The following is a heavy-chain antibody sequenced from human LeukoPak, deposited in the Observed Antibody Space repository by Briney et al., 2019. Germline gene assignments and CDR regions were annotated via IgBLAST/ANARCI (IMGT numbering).Heavy chain of an antibody. CDR3: ASRPYDNSGYYYV. V-gene: IGHV3-21*01. J-gene: IGHJ4*02. CDR1: GFTVSRNY. D-gene: IGHD3-22*01. Sequence: GGSLRLSCAASGFTVSRNYIGWVRQAPGKGLEWVSSISGSSSYIYYADSVKGRFTISRDNAKNSLFLQMSSLRVEDTAVYYCASRPYDNSGYYYVWGQGTLVTVSS. CDR2: ISGSSSYI.